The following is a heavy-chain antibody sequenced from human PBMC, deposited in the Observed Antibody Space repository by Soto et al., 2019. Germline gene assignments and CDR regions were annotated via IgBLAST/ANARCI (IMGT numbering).Heavy chain of an antibody. CDR1: GFTFSSYG. Sequence: QVQLVESGGGVVQPGRSLRLSCAASGFTFSSYGMHWVRQAPGKGLEWVAVISYDGSNKYYADSVKGRFTISRDNSKNTLYLQMNSLRAEDTAVYDCAKDLEERGYCSSTSCYGGNWFDPWGQGTLVTVSS. CDR3: AKDLEERGYCSSTSCYGGNWFDP. CDR2: ISYDGSNK. J-gene: IGHJ5*02. D-gene: IGHD2-2*01. V-gene: IGHV3-30*18.